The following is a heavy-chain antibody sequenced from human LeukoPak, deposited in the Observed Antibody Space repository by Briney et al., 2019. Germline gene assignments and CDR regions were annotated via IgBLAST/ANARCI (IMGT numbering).Heavy chain of an antibody. Sequence: PSETLSLTCTVSGGSISSDHWNWIRQPPGKGLEWIGCIYYSGRTYYNPSLKSRVTISVDTSKNQFSLKLSSVTAADTAVYYCARVGSGRDGFKGAFEIWGQGTTVTVSS. D-gene: IGHD5-24*01. CDR3: ARVGSGRDGFKGAFEI. CDR1: GGSISSDH. J-gene: IGHJ3*02. CDR2: IYYSGRT. V-gene: IGHV4-59*01.